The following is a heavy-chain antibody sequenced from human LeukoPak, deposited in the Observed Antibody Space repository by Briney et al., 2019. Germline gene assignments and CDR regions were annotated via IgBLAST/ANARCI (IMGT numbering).Heavy chain of an antibody. CDR2: ISSSGSTI. D-gene: IGHD4-11*01. Sequence: GGSLRLSCAASGFTFSDYYMSWIRQAPGKGLEWVSYISSSGSTIYYADSVKGRYTISRDNPKNSLYLQMNSLRAEDTAVYYCARHTVTTGGPGLSRVYFDYWGQGTLVTVSS. CDR1: GFTFSDYY. CDR3: ARHTVTTGGPGLSRVYFDY. J-gene: IGHJ4*02. V-gene: IGHV3-11*04.